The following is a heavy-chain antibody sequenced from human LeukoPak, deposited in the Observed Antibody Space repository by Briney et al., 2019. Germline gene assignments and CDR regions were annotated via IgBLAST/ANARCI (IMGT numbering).Heavy chain of an antibody. CDR2: IYYSGST. D-gene: IGHD2-2*01. J-gene: IGHJ5*02. Sequence: PSQTLSLTCTVSGGSIRSVGYSWSCIRQHPWKGLEWIGYIYYSGSTYYNPSLKSRVTISVDTSKNQFSLKLSSVTGADTAVYYCMRYCSSTSCYVGDSNWFDPWGQGTLVTVSS. CDR1: GGSIRSVGYS. CDR3: MRYCSSTSCYVGDSNWFDP. V-gene: IGHV4-31*03.